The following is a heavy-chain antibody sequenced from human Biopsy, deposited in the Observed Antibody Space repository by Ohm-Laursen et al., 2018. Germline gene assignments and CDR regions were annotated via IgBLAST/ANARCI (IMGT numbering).Heavy chain of an antibody. CDR3: ARDSGILNYGNFKYYHYYGMDV. Sequence: DTLSLTCIVSGDSVTKYYWSWIRRPPGKGLEWIGHIYYSVMTNYNPSLQSRVSISVDTSRNQVSLTLSSVTAADTAVYYCARDSGILNYGNFKYYHYYGMDVWGQGTKVTVSS. J-gene: IGHJ6*02. CDR2: IYYSVMT. V-gene: IGHV4-59*02. CDR1: GDSVTKYY. D-gene: IGHD4-11*01.